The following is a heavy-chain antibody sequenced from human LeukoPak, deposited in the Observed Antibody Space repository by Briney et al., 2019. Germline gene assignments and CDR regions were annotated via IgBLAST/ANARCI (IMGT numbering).Heavy chain of an antibody. CDR2: INHSGST. CDR1: GGSISSGGYY. D-gene: IGHD4-17*01. CDR3: AGSTVTTDIDY. Sequence: SETLSLTCTVSGGSISSGGYYWSWIRQPPGKGLEWIGEINHSGSTNYNPSLKSRVTISVDTSKNQFSLKLSSVTAADTAVYYCAGSTVTTDIDYWGQGTLVTVSS. V-gene: IGHV4-39*07. J-gene: IGHJ4*02.